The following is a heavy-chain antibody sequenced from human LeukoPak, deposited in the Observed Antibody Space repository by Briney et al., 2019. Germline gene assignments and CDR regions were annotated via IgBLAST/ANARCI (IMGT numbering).Heavy chain of an antibody. CDR1: GFTFSSYS. CDR2: ISSSSSYI. D-gene: IGHD2-15*01. V-gene: IGHV3-21*01. CDR3: ASALAGYCRGVSCYLAR. Sequence: GGSLRLSCAASGFTFSSYSMNWVRQAPGKGLEWVSSISSSSSYIYYADSVKGRFTISRDNAKNSLYLQMNSLRAEDTAVYYCASALAGYCRGVSCYLARWGQGTLVTVSS. J-gene: IGHJ4*02.